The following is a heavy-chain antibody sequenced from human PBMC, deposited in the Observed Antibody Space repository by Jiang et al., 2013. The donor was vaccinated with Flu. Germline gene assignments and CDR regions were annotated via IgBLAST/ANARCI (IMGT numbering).Heavy chain of an antibody. CDR3: ARDNDFWSGNRRRDFDY. CDR2: INTNTGNP. Sequence: ELKKPGASVKVSXKASGYTFTDYTMNWVRQAPGQGLEWMGWINTNTGNPTYAQAFTGRFVFSLDTSVSTAYLQINGLKAEDTAVYYCARDNDFWSGNRRRDFDYWGQGTQVTVSS. V-gene: IGHV7-4-1*02. J-gene: IGHJ4*02. D-gene: IGHD3-3*01. CDR1: GYTFTDYT.